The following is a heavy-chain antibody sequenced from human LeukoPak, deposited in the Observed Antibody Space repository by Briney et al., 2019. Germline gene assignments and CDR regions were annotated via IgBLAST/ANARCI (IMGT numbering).Heavy chain of an antibody. CDR1: GGSFSGYY. J-gene: IGHJ6*03. D-gene: IGHD2-2*02. V-gene: IGHV4-34*01. CDR3: ARFGCSSTSCYRAYYYMDV. Sequence: SETLSLTCAVYGGSFSGYYWSWIRQPPGKGLEWIGEINHSGSTNYNPSLKSRVTISVDTSKNQFSLKLSSVTAADTAVYYYARFGCSSTSCYRAYYYMDVWGKGTTVTVSS. CDR2: INHSGST.